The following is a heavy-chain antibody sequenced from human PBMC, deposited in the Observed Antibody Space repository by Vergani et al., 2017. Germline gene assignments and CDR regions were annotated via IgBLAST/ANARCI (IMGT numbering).Heavy chain of an antibody. J-gene: IGHJ6*02. V-gene: IGHV3-48*02. CDR1: GFTFSSYS. CDR2: ISSSSSTI. D-gene: IGHD1-20*01. Sequence: EVQLVESGGGLVQPGGSLRLSCAASGFTFSSYSMNWVRQAPGKGLEWVSYISSSSSTIYYADSVKGRFTISRDNAKNSLYLQMNSLRDEDTAVYYCARDPIPLITGTTAVYYYYGMDVWGQGTTVTVSS. CDR3: ARDPIPLITGTTAVYYYYGMDV.